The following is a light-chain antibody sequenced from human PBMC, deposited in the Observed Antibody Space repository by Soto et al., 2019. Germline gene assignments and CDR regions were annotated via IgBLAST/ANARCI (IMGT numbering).Light chain of an antibody. V-gene: IGLV2-8*01. Sequence: QSALTQPPSASGSPGQSVTISCSGTSSDVGGYNYVSWYQQHPGKAPKLMIYEVSKRPSGVPDRFSGSKSANTASLTVSGLQAEDEADYYCRSYAGSNNFVFGTGTKLTVL. J-gene: IGLJ1*01. CDR3: RSYAGSNNFV. CDR1: SSDVGGYNY. CDR2: EVS.